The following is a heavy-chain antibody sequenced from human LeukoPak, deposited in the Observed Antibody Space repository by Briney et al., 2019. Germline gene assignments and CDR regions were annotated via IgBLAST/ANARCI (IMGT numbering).Heavy chain of an antibody. D-gene: IGHD6-19*01. J-gene: IGHJ4*02. V-gene: IGHV3-21*01. Sequence: PGGSLRLSCAASGFTFDDYGMSWVRQAPGKGLEWVSSISSSSSYIYYADSVKGRFTISRDNAKNSLYLQMNSPRAEDTAVYYCARGYSSGWYKADLPSLNDYWGQGTLVTVSS. CDR1: GFTFDDYG. CDR3: ARGYSSGWYKADLPSLNDY. CDR2: ISSSSSYI.